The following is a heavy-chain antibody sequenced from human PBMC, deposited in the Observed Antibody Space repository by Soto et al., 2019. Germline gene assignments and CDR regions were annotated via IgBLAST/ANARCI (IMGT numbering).Heavy chain of an antibody. V-gene: IGHV3-11*06. J-gene: IGHJ4*02. Sequence: PGGSLILSCAASGFTFSDHYMNWVRQAPGKGLEWVSYISGSSRSTNFADSVKGRFTISRDNAKNSLYLQMNSLRVEDTAVYYCARHTSGWHYYDYWGQGTPVTVSS. D-gene: IGHD6-19*01. CDR2: ISGSSRST. CDR3: ARHTSGWHYYDY. CDR1: GFTFSDHY.